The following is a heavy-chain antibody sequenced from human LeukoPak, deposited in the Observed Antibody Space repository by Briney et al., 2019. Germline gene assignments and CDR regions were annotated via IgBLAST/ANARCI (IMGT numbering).Heavy chain of an antibody. D-gene: IGHD2-21*01. CDR2: IKQDGSEE. Sequence: GGSLRLSCAASQFNFTTYWMTWVRQAPGKGLEWLANIKQDGSEEYYVDSVKGRFTISRDNSKNTLYLQMNSLRAEDTAVYYCARMWYFDYWGQGTLVTVSS. CDR1: QFNFTTYW. CDR3: ARMWYFDY. V-gene: IGHV3-7*01. J-gene: IGHJ4*02.